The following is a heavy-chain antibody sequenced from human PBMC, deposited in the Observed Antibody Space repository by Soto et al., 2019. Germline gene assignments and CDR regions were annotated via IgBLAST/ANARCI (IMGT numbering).Heavy chain of an antibody. CDR3: AREYSGSAFHV. J-gene: IGHJ3*01. Sequence: SQTLSLTCAISVDSVSRNTAAWNSIRQSPSRGLEWLGRTYYRSKRYNDYAVSLKGRITVNPDTSKNQFSLQLTSLTPEDTAVYSCAREYSGSAFHVWGQGTMVTVSS. CDR1: VDSVSRNTAA. D-gene: IGHD1-26*01. CDR2: TYYRSKRYN. V-gene: IGHV6-1*01.